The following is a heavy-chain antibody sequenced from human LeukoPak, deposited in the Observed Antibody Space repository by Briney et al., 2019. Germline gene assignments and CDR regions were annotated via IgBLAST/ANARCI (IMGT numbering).Heavy chain of an antibody. CDR2: INPNSGGT. Sequence: ASVKVSCKASGYTFTGYYMHWVRQAPGQGLEWMGWINPNSGGTNYAQKFQGRVTMTGDTSISTAYMELSRLRSDDTAVYYCARVDIVATRYFDYWGQGTLVTVSS. V-gene: IGHV1-2*02. CDR1: GYTFTGYY. D-gene: IGHD5-12*01. CDR3: ARVDIVATRYFDY. J-gene: IGHJ4*02.